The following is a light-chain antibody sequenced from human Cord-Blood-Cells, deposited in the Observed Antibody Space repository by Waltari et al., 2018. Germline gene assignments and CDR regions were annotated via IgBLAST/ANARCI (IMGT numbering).Light chain of an antibody. CDR3: MQGTHWQFT. Sequence: VVMTQSPLSLPVTLGQPASISCRSRQSLVYSDGNTYLNWFQQRQGQSPRRLIYKVSNRDSGVPDRFSGSGSGTDFTLKISRVEAEDVGVYYCMQGTHWQFTFGPGTKVDIK. CDR2: KVS. V-gene: IGKV2-30*01. CDR1: QSLVYSDGNTY. J-gene: IGKJ3*01.